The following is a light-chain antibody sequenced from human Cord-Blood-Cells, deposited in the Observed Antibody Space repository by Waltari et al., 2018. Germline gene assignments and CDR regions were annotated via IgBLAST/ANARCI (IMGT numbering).Light chain of an antibody. Sequence: DIQITQSPSNLSASVGDRVTITCRASQSISSWLAWYQQKPGKAPKLLIYDASSLESGVPSRFSGSGSGTEFTLTISSLQPDDFATYYCQQYNSYSITFGQGTRLEIK. V-gene: IGKV1-5*01. J-gene: IGKJ5*01. CDR1: QSISSW. CDR2: DAS. CDR3: QQYNSYSIT.